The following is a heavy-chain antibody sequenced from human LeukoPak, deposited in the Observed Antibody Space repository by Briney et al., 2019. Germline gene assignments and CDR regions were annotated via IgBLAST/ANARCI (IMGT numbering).Heavy chain of an antibody. CDR1: GGSFSGYY. CDR2: INHSGST. J-gene: IGHJ4*02. D-gene: IGHD7-27*01. Sequence: RSSETLSLTCAVYGGSFSGYYWSWIRQPPGKGLEWIGEINHSGSTNYNPSLKSRVTISVDTSKNQFSLKLSSVTAADTAVYYCARGVLTGVLYWGQGTLVTVSS. CDR3: ARGVLTGVLY. V-gene: IGHV4-34*01.